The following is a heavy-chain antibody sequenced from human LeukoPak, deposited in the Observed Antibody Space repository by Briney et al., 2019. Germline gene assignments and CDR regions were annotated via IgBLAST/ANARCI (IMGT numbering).Heavy chain of an antibody. CDR3: ARVSSATDGIVGCFDP. CDR1: GFTFRSYA. V-gene: IGHV3-30*04. J-gene: IGHJ5*02. CDR2: ISYDGSHT. Sequence: PGRSLRLSCVASGFTFRSYAMHWVRQAPGKGLEWVAVISYDGSHTYYADSVKGRFTISRDNSKNTLYLQMNSLRAEDTAVFYCARVSSATDGIVGCFDPWGQGTLVTVSS. D-gene: IGHD1-26*01.